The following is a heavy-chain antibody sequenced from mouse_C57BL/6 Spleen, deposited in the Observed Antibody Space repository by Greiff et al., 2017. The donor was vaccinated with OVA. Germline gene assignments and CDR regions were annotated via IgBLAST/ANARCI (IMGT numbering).Heavy chain of an antibody. CDR1: GYAFSSSW. CDR2: IYPGDGDT. CDR3: ARREGGYSYYFDY. V-gene: IGHV1-82*01. D-gene: IGHD2-3*01. Sequence: VQLQQSGPELVKPGASVKISCKASGYAFSSSWMNWVKQRPGKGLEWIGRIYPGDGDTNYNGKFKGKATLTADKSSSTAYMQLSSLTSEDSAVYFCARREGGYSYYFDYWGQGTTLTVSS. J-gene: IGHJ2*01.